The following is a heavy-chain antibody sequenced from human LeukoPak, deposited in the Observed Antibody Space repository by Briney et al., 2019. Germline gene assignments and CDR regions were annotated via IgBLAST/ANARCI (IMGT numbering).Heavy chain of an antibody. CDR3: AKERDYGDYFDY. Sequence: PGRSLRLSCAASGFTFDDYAMRWVRQAPGKGLEWVSGISWNSGSIGYADSVKGRFTISRDNAKNSLYLQMNSLRAEDTALYYCAKERDYGDYFDYWGQGTLVTVSS. D-gene: IGHD4-17*01. V-gene: IGHV3-9*01. J-gene: IGHJ4*02. CDR2: ISWNSGSI. CDR1: GFTFDDYA.